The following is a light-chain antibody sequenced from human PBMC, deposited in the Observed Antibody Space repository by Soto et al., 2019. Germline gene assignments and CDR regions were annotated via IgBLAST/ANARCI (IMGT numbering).Light chain of an antibody. V-gene: IGKV3-20*01. CDR1: QSVSNAL. Sequence: EIVLTQSPGTLSLSPGERATVSCRASQSVSNALLAWYQQRPGQAPRLLIYGASSRATGIPDRFSGSGSETEFTLTISRLEPEDFAVYYCQQYGSAPRTFGQGTKVEIK. CDR3: QQYGSAPRT. J-gene: IGKJ1*01. CDR2: GAS.